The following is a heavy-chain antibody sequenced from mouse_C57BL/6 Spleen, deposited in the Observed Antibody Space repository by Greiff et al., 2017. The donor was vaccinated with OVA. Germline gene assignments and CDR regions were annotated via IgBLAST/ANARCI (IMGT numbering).Heavy chain of an antibody. CDR1: GFTFSSYA. Sequence: EVQLVESGGGLVKPGGSLKLSCAASGFTFSSYAMSWVRQTPEKRLEWVATISDGGSYTYYPDNVKGRFTISRDNAKNNLYLQMSHLQSEDTAMYYCARTDGYYRYFDVWGTGTTVTVSS. J-gene: IGHJ1*03. D-gene: IGHD2-3*01. V-gene: IGHV5-4*01. CDR3: ARTDGYYRYFDV. CDR2: ISDGGSYT.